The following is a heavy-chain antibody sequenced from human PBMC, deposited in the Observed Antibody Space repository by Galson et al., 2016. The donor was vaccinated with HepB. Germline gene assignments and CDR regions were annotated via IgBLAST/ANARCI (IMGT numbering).Heavy chain of an antibody. CDR3: AKGAYSLPENFQH. CDR1: GFTFSSYA. V-gene: IGHV3-23*01. J-gene: IGHJ1*01. D-gene: IGHD2-15*01. CDR2: ISGSGGTT. Sequence: SLRLSCAASGFTFSSYAMNWVRQPPGKGLGWVSSISGSGGTTYYADSLKGRSTISRDNSKSTLYLQMNSLRAEDTAVYYCAKGAYSLPENFQHWGQGTLVTVSS.